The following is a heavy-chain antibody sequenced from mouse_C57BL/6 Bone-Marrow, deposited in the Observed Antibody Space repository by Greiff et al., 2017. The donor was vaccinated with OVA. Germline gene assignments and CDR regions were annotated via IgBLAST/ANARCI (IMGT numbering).Heavy chain of an antibody. D-gene: IGHD1-1*01. CDR2: IYPGSGST. V-gene: IGHV1-55*01. Sequence: QVQLQQPGVELVKPGASVKMSCKASGYTFTSYWITWVKQRPGQGLEWIGDIYPGSGSTNYNEKFKSKATLTVDTSSSTAYMQLSSLTSEDSAVYYCARGPIYYYGSSYVDWFAYWGQGTLVTVSA. CDR1: GYTFTSYW. CDR3: ARGPIYYYGSSYVDWFAY. J-gene: IGHJ3*01.